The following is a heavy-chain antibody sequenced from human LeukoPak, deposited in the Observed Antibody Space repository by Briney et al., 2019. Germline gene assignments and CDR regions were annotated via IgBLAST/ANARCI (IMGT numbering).Heavy chain of an antibody. CDR3: ARRTTVVTFDY. V-gene: IGHV3-48*01. CDR1: GFPFSSHG. D-gene: IGHD4-23*01. J-gene: IGHJ4*02. Sequence: PGGSLRLSCAGSGFPFSSHGMNWVRQAPGKGLEWVSGISPGGGPTYYADSVKGRFTISRDNAKNSLYLQMNSLRAEDTAVYYCARRTTVVTFDYWGQGTLVTVSS. CDR2: ISPGGGPT.